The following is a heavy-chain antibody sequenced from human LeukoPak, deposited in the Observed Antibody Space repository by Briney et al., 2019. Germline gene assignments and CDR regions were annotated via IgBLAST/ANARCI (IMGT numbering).Heavy chain of an antibody. CDR3: AREGIAAGAGAFDI. CDR2: INPNGGGT. V-gene: IGHV1-2*02. J-gene: IGHJ3*02. CDR1: GYTFTGYY. D-gene: IGHD6-13*01. Sequence: GASVKVSCKASGYTFTGYYMHWVRQAPGQGLEWMGWINPNGGGTNYAQKFQGRVTITADESTSTAYMELSSLRSEDTAVYYCAREGIAAGAGAFDIWGQGTMVTVSS.